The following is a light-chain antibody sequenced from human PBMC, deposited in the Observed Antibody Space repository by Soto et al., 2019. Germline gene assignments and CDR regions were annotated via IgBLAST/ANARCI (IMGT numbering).Light chain of an antibody. CDR1: QDITNY. CDR2: DAS. CDR3: QQYDNLPLT. V-gene: IGKV1-33*01. Sequence: SRVTWYTSSLSSXVGDXGPIXXQASQDITNYLHWCQQKPGKAPKLLIYDASNWETGVPSRFSGSGSGTDFTFTISSLQAEEIATYYCQQYDNLPLTFGRGT. J-gene: IGKJ4*01.